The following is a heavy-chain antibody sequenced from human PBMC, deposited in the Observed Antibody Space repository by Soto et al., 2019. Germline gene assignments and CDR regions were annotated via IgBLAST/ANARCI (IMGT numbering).Heavy chain of an antibody. Sequence: SGPTLVNPTQTLTPTCTFSGFSLSTSGVGVGWIRQPPGKALEWLALIYWNDDKRYSPSLKSRLTITKDTSKNQVVLTMTNMDPVDTATYYCAHSQSPIDYGDYVFVDIYFDYWGQGTLVTAPQ. V-gene: IGHV2-5*01. J-gene: IGHJ4*02. CDR1: GFSLSTSGVG. CDR3: AHSQSPIDYGDYVFVDIYFDY. CDR2: IYWNDDK. D-gene: IGHD4-17*01.